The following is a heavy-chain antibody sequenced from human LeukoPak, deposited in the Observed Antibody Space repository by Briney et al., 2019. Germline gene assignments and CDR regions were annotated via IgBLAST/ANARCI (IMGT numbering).Heavy chain of an antibody. CDR2: IYYSGST. CDR3: ARGKNWAYDAFDI. J-gene: IGHJ3*02. V-gene: IGHV4-59*01. Sequence: SETLSLTCTVSGGSISSYYWSWIRQPPGKGLEWIGYIYYSGSTNYNPSLKSRVAISVDTSKNQFSLKLSSVTAADTAVYYCARGKNWAYDAFDIWGQGTMVTVSS. D-gene: IGHD7-27*01. CDR1: GGSISSYY.